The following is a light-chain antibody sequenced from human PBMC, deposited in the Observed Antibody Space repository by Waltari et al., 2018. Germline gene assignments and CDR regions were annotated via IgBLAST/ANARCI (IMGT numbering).Light chain of an antibody. V-gene: IGLV2-11*01. J-gene: IGLJ2*01. CDR3: SSYAKTLIVV. CDR1: SSHSGCYNY. CDR2: DVD. Sequence: QSALTQPRSVSGSPGQSATISCTGHSSHSGCYNYVSWSQHRPGKAPTLTIYDVDKRPSGVPGRFSGSKSDNPASLTISGLQTEDEADYYCSSYAKTLIVVFGGETKLTVL.